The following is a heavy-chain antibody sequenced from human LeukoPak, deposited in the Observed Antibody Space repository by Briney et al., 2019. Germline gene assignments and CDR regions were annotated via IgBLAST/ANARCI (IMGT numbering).Heavy chain of an antibody. CDR2: IYTSGST. D-gene: IGHD3-10*01. V-gene: IGHV4-61*02. Sequence: PSETLSLTCTVSGGSISSGSHYWSWIRQPAGKGLEWIGRIYTSGSTNYNPSLKSRVTISVDTSKNQFSLKRSSVTAADTAVYYCARAITMVRGRHYYYMDVWGKGTTVTVSS. J-gene: IGHJ6*03. CDR3: ARAITMVRGRHYYYMDV. CDR1: GGSISSGSHY.